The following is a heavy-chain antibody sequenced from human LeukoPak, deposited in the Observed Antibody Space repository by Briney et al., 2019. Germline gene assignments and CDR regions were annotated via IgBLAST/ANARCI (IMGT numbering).Heavy chain of an antibody. V-gene: IGHV3-7*01. J-gene: IGHJ6*04. D-gene: IGHD3-10*01. Sequence: PGGSLRLSCVASGFTFSTYWMSWVRQTPGKGLEWVANIKPDGSEKYYVDSVKGRFTISRDNAKNSLYLQMNSLRAEDTVVYYCARDRGFGQADVWGKGTTVTVSS. CDR1: GFTFSTYW. CDR3: ARDRGFGQADV. CDR2: IKPDGSEK.